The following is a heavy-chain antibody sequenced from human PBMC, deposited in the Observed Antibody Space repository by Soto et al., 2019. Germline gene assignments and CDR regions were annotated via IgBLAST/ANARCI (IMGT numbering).Heavy chain of an antibody. Sequence: KTSETLSLTCAVYGGSFSGYYWSWIRQPPGKGLEWIGEINHSGSTNYNPSLKSRVTISVDTSKNQFSLKLSSVTAADTAVYYCARGGHGPTVTPPYYYYGMDVWGQGTTVTVSS. CDR3: ARGGHGPTVTPPYYYYGMDV. J-gene: IGHJ6*02. CDR1: GGSFSGYY. V-gene: IGHV4-34*01. D-gene: IGHD4-17*01. CDR2: INHSGST.